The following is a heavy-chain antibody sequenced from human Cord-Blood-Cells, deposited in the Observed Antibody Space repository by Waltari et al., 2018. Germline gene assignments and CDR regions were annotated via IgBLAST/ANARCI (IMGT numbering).Heavy chain of an antibody. CDR3: ARSGSYYYYYYMDV. CDR2: INPNRGGT. V-gene: IGHV1-2*02. D-gene: IGHD1-26*01. J-gene: IGHJ6*03. CDR1: GYTFTGYY. Sequence: QVQLVQSGAEVKKPGASVKVSCKASGYTFTGYYMHWVRQAPGQGLEWMGWINPNRGGTNYAQKFQGRVTMTRDTSISTAYMELSRLRSDDTAVYYCARSGSYYYYYYMDVWGKGTTVTVSS.